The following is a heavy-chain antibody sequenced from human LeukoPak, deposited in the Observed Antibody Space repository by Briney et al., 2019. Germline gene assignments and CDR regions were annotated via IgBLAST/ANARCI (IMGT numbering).Heavy chain of an antibody. CDR3: ATGNSRGGQSYYYMDV. J-gene: IGHJ6*03. V-gene: IGHV3-15*01. CDR2: IKSRTDGGTT. CDR1: GFTFSNAC. D-gene: IGHD4-11*01. Sequence: GGSLTLSCAASGFTFSNACKSWVRQAPGKGLEWVGRIKSRTDGGTTDYAATGKDRFSISRDDSKNTLYLQMNSLKTEDTAVYYCATGNSRGGQSYYYMDVWGKGTTVTVSS.